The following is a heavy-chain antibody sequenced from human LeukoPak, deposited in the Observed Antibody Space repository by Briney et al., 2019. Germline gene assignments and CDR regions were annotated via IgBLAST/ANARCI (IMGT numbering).Heavy chain of an antibody. CDR3: ARDRGVYYDTSGVAGD. CDR2: IKQDGSRF. D-gene: IGHD3-22*01. V-gene: IGHV3-7*01. J-gene: IGHJ4*02. Sequence: GGSLRLSCAASGFTFSTYWMSWVRQAPGKGLEWVANIKQDGSRFFYVDSVKGRFTISRDNAKNSLYLQMNSLRAEDTAVYYCARDRGVYYDTSGVAGDWGQGTLVTVSS. CDR1: GFTFSTYW.